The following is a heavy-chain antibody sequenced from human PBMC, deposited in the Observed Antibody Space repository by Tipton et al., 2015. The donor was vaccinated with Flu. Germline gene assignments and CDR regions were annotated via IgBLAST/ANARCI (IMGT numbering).Heavy chain of an antibody. J-gene: IGHJ4*02. CDR3: ARWDAWSAFDY. D-gene: IGHD3-3*01. V-gene: IGHV4-59*01. CDR1: GGSISTYY. CDR2: IYYSGST. Sequence: TLSLTCTVSGGSISTYYWSWLRQPPGKGLEWIGHIYYSGSTHYNPSLKSRVTISVDTSKNQFSLNLSSVTAADTAVYYCARWDAWSAFDYWGQGTLVLVSS.